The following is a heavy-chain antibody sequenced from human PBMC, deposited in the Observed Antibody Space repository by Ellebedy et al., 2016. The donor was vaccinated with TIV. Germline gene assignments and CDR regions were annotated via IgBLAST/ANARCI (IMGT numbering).Heavy chain of an antibody. CDR2: ITPIFGTT. CDR1: GGTFSSSG. CDR3: VRVGGDY. J-gene: IGHJ4*02. Sequence: SVKVSCXASGGTFSSSGFSWVRQAPGQGLEWMGGITPIFGTTNYAQKFQGRVTLTADESTSTAFMELSSLRSEDTAVYYCVRVGGDYWGQGTLVTVSS. D-gene: IGHD4-23*01. V-gene: IGHV1-69*13.